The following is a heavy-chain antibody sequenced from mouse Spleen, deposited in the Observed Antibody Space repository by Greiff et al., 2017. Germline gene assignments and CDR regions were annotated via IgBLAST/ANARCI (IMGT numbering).Heavy chain of an antibody. J-gene: IGHJ4*01. CDR1: GFTFSSYT. CDR3: ARQDSYYSYLRGGAMDY. V-gene: IGHV5-9*04. CDR2: ISSGGGNT. D-gene: IGHD2-12*01. Sequence: EVKLMESGGGLVKPGGSLKLSCAASGFTFSSYTMSWVRQTPAKRLEWVATISSGGGNTYYPDSVKGRFTISRDNARNTLYLQMSSLRSEDTAMYYCARQDSYYSYLRGGAMDYWGQGTSVTVSS.